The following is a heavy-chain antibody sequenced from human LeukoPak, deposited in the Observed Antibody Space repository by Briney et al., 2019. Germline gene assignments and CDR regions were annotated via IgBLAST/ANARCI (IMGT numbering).Heavy chain of an antibody. V-gene: IGHV1-2*02. Sequence: ASVKVSCKASGYTFTGYYMHWVRRAPGQGLEWMGWINPNSGGTNYAQKFQGRVTMTRDTSISTAYMELSRLRSDDTAVYYCARAEMDILTGYLDYWGQGTLVTVSS. CDR3: ARAEMDILTGYLDY. D-gene: IGHD3-9*01. CDR2: INPNSGGT. J-gene: IGHJ4*02. CDR1: GYTFTGYY.